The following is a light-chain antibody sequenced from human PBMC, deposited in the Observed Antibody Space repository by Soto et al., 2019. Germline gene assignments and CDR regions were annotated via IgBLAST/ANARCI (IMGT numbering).Light chain of an antibody. CDR3: QQRSTWPRT. CDR1: QSVSSY. J-gene: IGKJ1*01. CDR2: DAS. Sequence: EIVLTQSPATLSLSPGERATLSCRASQSVSSYLAWYQQKPGQAPRLLIYDASNRATGIPARFSGGGSGTDVTLTISSLEPEDFAVYYCQQRSTWPRTFGQGTKVEIK. V-gene: IGKV3-11*01.